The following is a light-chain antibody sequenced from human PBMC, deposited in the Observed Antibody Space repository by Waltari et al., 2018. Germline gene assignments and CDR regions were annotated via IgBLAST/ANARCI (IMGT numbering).Light chain of an antibody. Sequence: EIVLTQSPGTLSLSPGEGATLSCRASQSVGWSLAWYQQKPGQAPRPVISGASSRATGMPDRFSGSGSGTDFSLTISRLEPEDLAVYYCQHYVRLPVTFGQGTKVEI. J-gene: IGKJ1*01. CDR3: QHYVRLPVT. CDR2: GAS. CDR1: QSVGWS. V-gene: IGKV3-20*01.